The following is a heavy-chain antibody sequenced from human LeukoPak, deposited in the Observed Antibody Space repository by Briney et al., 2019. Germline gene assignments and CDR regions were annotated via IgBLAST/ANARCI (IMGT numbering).Heavy chain of an antibody. CDR1: GYTFTSYD. V-gene: IGHV1-18*01. CDR2: ISTYNGNT. J-gene: IGHJ3*02. D-gene: IGHD3-22*01. Sequence: ASVKVSCKASGYTFTSYDISWVRQAPGQGLEWMGWISTYNGNTNYAQKLQGRVTLTTDTSTSTAYMDLRSLRSDDTAVCYCARAPGPYYYDSSGQIPEAFDIWGQGTMVTVSS. CDR3: ARAPGPYYYDSSGQIPEAFDI.